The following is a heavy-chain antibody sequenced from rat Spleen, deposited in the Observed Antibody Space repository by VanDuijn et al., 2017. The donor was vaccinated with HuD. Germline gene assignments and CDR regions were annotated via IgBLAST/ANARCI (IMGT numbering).Heavy chain of an antibody. CDR2: ITYDGSGT. V-gene: IGHV5-7*01. CDR1: GFTFSDYN. CDR3: ASRDY. J-gene: IGHJ2*01. Sequence: EVRLVESGGGLVQPGRSLKLSCAASGFTFSDYNMAWVRQTPKKGLEWVATITYDGSGTYYRDSVKGRFTISRDNAKSTLYLQMDSLRSEDTATYYCASRDYWGQGVMVTVSS.